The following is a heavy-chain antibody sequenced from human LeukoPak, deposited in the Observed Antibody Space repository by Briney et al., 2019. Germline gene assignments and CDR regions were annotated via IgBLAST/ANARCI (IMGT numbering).Heavy chain of an antibody. CDR3: ARTKNDYGLDY. CDR1: GGTFSSDA. D-gene: IGHD4-17*01. Sequence: ASVKVSCKASGGTFSSDAISWVRQAPGQGLEWMGGIIPIFGTANYAQKFQGRVTITADESTSTAYMELSSLRSEDTAVYYCARTKNDYGLDYWGQGTLVTVSS. V-gene: IGHV1-69*13. CDR2: IIPIFGTA. J-gene: IGHJ4*02.